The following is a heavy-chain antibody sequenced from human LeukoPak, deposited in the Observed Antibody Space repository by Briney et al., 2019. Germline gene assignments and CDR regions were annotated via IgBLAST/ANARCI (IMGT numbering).Heavy chain of an antibody. CDR2: ISSSSSYI. V-gene: IGHV3-21*01. D-gene: IGHD4-17*01. CDR3: ARDSNQDYGDYYYYYGMDV. Sequence: PGGSLRLSCAASGFTFSSYSMNWVRQAPGKGLEWVSSISSSSSYIYYADSVKGRFTISRDNAKNSLYLQMNSLRAEDTAVYYCARDSNQDYGDYYYYYGMDVRGQGTTVTVSS. J-gene: IGHJ6*02. CDR1: GFTFSSYS.